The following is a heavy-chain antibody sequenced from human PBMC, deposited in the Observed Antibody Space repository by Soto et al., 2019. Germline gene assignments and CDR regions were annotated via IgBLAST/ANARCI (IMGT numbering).Heavy chain of an antibody. CDR2: IHYSGST. V-gene: IGHV4-59*11. Sequence: QVQLQESGPGLVKPSETLSLTCTVSGVSITSHYWTWIRQPPGKGLEWIGNIHYSGSTNYSPSLKGRVIISVDTSENPSSLKLSSVTTADTAVSYCTVGGAGHPFYYWGQGTLVTVSS. CDR3: TVGGAGHPFYY. D-gene: IGHD3-16*01. J-gene: IGHJ4*02. CDR1: GVSITSHY.